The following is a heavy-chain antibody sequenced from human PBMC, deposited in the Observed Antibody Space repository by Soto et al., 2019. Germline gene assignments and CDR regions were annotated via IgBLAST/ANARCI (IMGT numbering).Heavy chain of an antibody. CDR3: ARGGTTVVTPVCYFDL. CDR1: GYSFTSHW. CDR2: IYPGDSDT. D-gene: IGHD4-17*01. V-gene: IGHV5-51*03. Sequence: PGEALKISCKGSGYSFTSHWIAWVRQMPGKGLEWMGIIYPGDSDTRYSPSFQGQVTISADKSISTAYLQWSSRKASDTAMYYCARGGTTVVTPVCYFDLWGRGTLVTVSS. J-gene: IGHJ2*01.